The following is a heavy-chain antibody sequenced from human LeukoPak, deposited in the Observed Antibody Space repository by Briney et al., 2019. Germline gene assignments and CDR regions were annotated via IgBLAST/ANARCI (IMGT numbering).Heavy chain of an antibody. CDR2: IKQDGSEK. V-gene: IGHV3-7*01. D-gene: IGHD3-10*01. CDR3: ASRSGGKNYYYYYMDV. Sequence: GGALRLSCAASGFTFSSYWMSWVRQAPGKGLEGGANIKQDGSEKYYVDSVKGRFTISRDNAKNSLYLQMNSLRAEDTAVYYCASRSGGKNYYYYYMDVWGKGTTVTVSS. J-gene: IGHJ6*03. CDR1: GFTFSSYW.